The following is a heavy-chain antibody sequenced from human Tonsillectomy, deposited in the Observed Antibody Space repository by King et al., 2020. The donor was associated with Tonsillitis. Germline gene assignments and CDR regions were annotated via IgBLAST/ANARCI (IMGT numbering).Heavy chain of an antibody. J-gene: IGHJ6*02. CDR1: DYTFTNYG. V-gene: IGHV1-18*04. CDR2: ISAYNGNT. Sequence: VQLVESGAEVKKPGASVKVSCKAYDYTFTNYGISWVRQAPGQGLEWMGWISAYNGNTNYAEKLQGRVTMTTDTSTSTGYMELRSLRSDDTAVYYCARLPIELVYGMDVWGQGTTVTVSS. D-gene: IGHD5-18*01. CDR3: ARLPIELVYGMDV.